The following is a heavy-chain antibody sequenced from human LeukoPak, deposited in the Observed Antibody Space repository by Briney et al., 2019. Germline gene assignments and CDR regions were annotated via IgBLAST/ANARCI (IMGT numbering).Heavy chain of an antibody. CDR3: ARIVGALRGVAAFDI. CDR1: GYTFTGYY. J-gene: IGHJ3*02. Sequence: GASVKVSCKASGYTFTGYYMHWVRQAPGQGLEWMGRINPNSGGTNYAQKFQGRVTMTRDTSTSTVYMELSSLRSEDTAVYYCARIVGALRGVAAFDIWGQGTMVTVSS. D-gene: IGHD1-26*01. V-gene: IGHV1-2*06. CDR2: INPNSGGT.